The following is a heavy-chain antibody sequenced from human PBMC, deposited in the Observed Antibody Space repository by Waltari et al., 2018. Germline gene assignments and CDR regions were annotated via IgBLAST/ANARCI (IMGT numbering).Heavy chain of an antibody. CDR2: INPSGGST. V-gene: IGHV1-46*01. J-gene: IGHJ4*02. Sequence: QVQLVQSGAEVKKPGASVKVSCKASGYTFTSYYMHWVRQAPGQGLEWMGIINPSGGSTSYAQKFQGRVTMTRDTSTSTGYMELGSLGTGDTAGYYCARVPLGGDFDYWGQGTLVTVSS. D-gene: IGHD3-16*01. CDR1: GYTFTSYY. CDR3: ARVPLGGDFDY.